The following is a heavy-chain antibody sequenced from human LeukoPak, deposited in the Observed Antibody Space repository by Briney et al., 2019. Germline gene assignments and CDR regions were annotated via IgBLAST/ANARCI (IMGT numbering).Heavy chain of an antibody. CDR3: ARRRCSSTSCFEDY. J-gene: IGHJ4*02. CDR2: IKQDGSEK. CDR1: GFTFSNYG. Sequence: GGSLRLSCAASGFTFSNYGMHWVRQAPGKGLEWVANIKQDGSEKYYVDSVKGRFTISRDNAKNSLYLQMNSLRAEDTAVYYCARRRCSSTSCFEDYWGQGTLVTVSS. V-gene: IGHV3-7*01. D-gene: IGHD2-2*01.